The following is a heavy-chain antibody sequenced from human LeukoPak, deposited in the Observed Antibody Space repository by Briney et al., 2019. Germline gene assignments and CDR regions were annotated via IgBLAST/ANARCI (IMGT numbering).Heavy chain of an antibody. J-gene: IGHJ5*02. CDR1: GFTFSDYY. D-gene: IGHD3-3*01. CDR2: ISSSGSTI. CDR3: ARTVLRFLEWLPDNWFDP. V-gene: IGHV3-11*04. Sequence: GGSLRLSCAASGFTFSDYYMSWIRQAPGKGLEWVSYISSSGSTIYYADSVKGRFTISRDNAKNSLYLQMNSLRAEDTAVYYCARTVLRFLEWLPDNWFDPWGQGTLVTVSS.